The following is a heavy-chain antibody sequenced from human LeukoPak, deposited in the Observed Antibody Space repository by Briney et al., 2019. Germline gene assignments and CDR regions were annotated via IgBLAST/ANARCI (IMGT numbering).Heavy chain of an antibody. CDR2: IYYSGST. Sequence: SETLSLTCTVPGGSISSSSYYWGWIRQPPGKGLEWIGSIYYSGSTYYNPSLKSRVTISVDTSKNQFSLKLSSVTAADTAVYYCARDYDNWNYFDYWGQGTLVTVSS. V-gene: IGHV4-39*07. CDR1: GGSISSSSYY. D-gene: IGHD1-20*01. CDR3: ARDYDNWNYFDY. J-gene: IGHJ4*02.